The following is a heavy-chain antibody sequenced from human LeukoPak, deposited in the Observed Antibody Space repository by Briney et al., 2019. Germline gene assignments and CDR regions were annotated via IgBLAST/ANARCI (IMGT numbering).Heavy chain of an antibody. CDR1: GGSISSSSYY. V-gene: IGHV4-39*07. CDR2: IYYSGST. CDR3: ARVGWYYDSSGYYYYWYFDL. D-gene: IGHD3-22*01. J-gene: IGHJ2*01. Sequence: PSETLSLTCTVSGGSISSSSYYWGWIRQPPGKGLEWIGSIYYSGSTYYNPSLKGRVTISVDTSKNQFSLKLSSVTAADTAVYYCARVGWYYDSSGYYYYWYFDLWGRGTLVTVSS.